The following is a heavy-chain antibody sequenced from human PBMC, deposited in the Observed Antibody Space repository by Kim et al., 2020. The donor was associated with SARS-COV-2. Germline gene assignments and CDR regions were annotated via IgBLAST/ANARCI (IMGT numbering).Heavy chain of an antibody. J-gene: IGHJ4*02. V-gene: IGHV3-23*01. D-gene: IGHD6-6*01. CDR3: AKRAYSSFPEWDY. Sequence: YADSVKGRFTISRDNSKNTLYLQMNSLRAEDTAVYYCAKRAYSSFPEWDYWGQGTLVTVSS.